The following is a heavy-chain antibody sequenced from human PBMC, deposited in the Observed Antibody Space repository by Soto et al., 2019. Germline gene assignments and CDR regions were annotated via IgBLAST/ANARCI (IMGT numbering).Heavy chain of an antibody. CDR2: IIPIFGTA. CDR1: GCTFSSYA. V-gene: IGHV1-69*13. D-gene: IGHD5-18*01. J-gene: IGHJ4*02. Sequence: SVKVSCKASGCTFSSYAISWVRQAPGQGLEWMGGIIPIFGTANYAQKFQGRVTITADESTSTAYMELSSLRSEDTAVYYCASTFGYSYGLEYGYWGQGTLVTSPQ. CDR3: ASTFGYSYGLEYGY.